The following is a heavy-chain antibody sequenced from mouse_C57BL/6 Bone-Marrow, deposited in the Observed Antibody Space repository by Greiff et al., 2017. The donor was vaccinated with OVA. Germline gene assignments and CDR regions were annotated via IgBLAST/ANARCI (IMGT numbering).Heavy chain of an antibody. Sequence: VQLQHSGAELVRPGTSVKMSCKASGYTFTNYWIGWAKQRPGHGLEWIGDIYPGGGYTNYNEKFKGKATLTADKSSSTAYMQFSSLTSEDSAIYYCARFPSYYYGSSYAMDYWGQGTSVTVSS. CDR2: IYPGGGYT. D-gene: IGHD1-1*01. V-gene: IGHV1-63*01. CDR1: GYTFTNYW. CDR3: ARFPSYYYGSSYAMDY. J-gene: IGHJ4*01.